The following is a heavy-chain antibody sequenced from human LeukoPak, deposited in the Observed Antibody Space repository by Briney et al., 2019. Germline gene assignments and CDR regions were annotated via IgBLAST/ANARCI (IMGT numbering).Heavy chain of an antibody. CDR2: INLNSGGT. D-gene: IGHD6-6*01. CDR1: GYTFTDYY. V-gene: IGHV1-2*02. J-gene: IGHJ4*02. CDR3: ARDSYSSSSAFDY. Sequence: ASVKVSCKASGYTFTDYYIHWVRQAPGQGLEWMGWINLNSGGTNYAQKFQGRVTMTRDTSISTAYMEPSSLRSEDTAVYYCARDSYSSSSAFDYWGQGTLVTVSS.